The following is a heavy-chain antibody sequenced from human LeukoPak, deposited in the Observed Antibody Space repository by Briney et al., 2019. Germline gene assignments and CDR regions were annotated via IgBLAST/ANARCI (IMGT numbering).Heavy chain of an antibody. V-gene: IGHV3-33*06. J-gene: IGHJ6*02. CDR2: IWYDGSNK. CDR3: AKVFPAMYDSSGYYFDYYGMDV. D-gene: IGHD3-22*01. CDR1: GFTFSSYG. Sequence: PGGSLRLSCAASGFTFSSYGMHWVRQAPGKGLEWVAVIWYDGSNKYYADSVKGRFTISRDNSKNTLYLQMNSLRAEDTAVYYCAKVFPAMYDSSGYYFDYYGMDVWGQGTTVTVSS.